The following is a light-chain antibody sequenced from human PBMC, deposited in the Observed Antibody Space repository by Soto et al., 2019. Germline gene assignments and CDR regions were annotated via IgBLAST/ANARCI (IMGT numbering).Light chain of an antibody. J-gene: IGKJ1*01. CDR1: QSVSSSY. Sequence: IVLTQSPATMSLSPGERATLSCRAMQSVSSSYLASFQQKPGQASRLLIYGASSRATGIPDRFSGSGSGTDFTLTISRLESEDCAVYYCQQYGSSQCTFGQRPKVAIK. V-gene: IGKV3-20*01. CDR3: QQYGSSQCT. CDR2: GAS.